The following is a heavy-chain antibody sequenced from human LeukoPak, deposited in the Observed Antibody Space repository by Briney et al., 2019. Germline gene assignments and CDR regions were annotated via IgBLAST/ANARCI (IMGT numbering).Heavy chain of an antibody. D-gene: IGHD3-10*01. CDR1: GYTFTGYF. CDR3: ARVGVMAYDFEVDSGSINNWFDP. Sequence: ASVKVSCKASGYTFTGYFIHWVRQAPGQGLEWMGWINPNNGGTNYAQKFQGGVTLTRDTSISTVYMEVNRLTSDDTAVYYCARVGVMAYDFEVDSGSINNWFDPWGQGTLVTVSS. J-gene: IGHJ5*02. V-gene: IGHV1-2*02. CDR2: INPNNGGT.